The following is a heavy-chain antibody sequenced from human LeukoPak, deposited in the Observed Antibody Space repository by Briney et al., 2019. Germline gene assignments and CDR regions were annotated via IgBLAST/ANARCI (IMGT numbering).Heavy chain of an antibody. Sequence: GGSLRLSCAASGFTFSSYAMSWVRQAPGKGLEWVSAISGSGGSTYYADSVKGRFTISRDNSKNTLYLQMTSLRAEDTAVYYCAKDDYDSSGYYFGYWGQGTLVTVSS. CDR1: GFTFSSYA. CDR2: ISGSGGST. J-gene: IGHJ4*02. V-gene: IGHV3-23*01. CDR3: AKDDYDSSGYYFGY. D-gene: IGHD3-22*01.